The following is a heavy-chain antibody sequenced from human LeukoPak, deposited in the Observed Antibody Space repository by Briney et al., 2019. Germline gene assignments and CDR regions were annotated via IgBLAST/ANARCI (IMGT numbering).Heavy chain of an antibody. J-gene: IGHJ4*02. CDR3: ARGRYDYVWGSYRPYYFDY. V-gene: IGHV3-7*01. CDR2: IKQDGSEK. Sequence: GGSLRLSCAASGFTFSNYSMNWVRQAPGKGLEWVAHIKQDGSEKYYVDSVKGRFTISRDNAKNSLYLQMNSLRAEDTAVYYCARGRYDYVWGSYRPYYFDYWGQGTLVTVSS. CDR1: GFTFSNYS. D-gene: IGHD3-16*02.